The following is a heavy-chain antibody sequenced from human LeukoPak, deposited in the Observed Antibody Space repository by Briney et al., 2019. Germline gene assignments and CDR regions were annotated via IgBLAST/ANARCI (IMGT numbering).Heavy chain of an antibody. D-gene: IGHD4-17*01. CDR2: IYYSGST. Sequence: PSETLSLTCTVSGGSISSYYWSWIRRPPGKGLEWIGYIYYSGSTNYNPSLKSRVTISVDTSKNQFSLKLSPVTAADTAVYYCARVKGPYGDYVFDYWGQGTLVTVSS. J-gene: IGHJ4*02. CDR1: GGSISSYY. V-gene: IGHV4-59*01. CDR3: ARVKGPYGDYVFDY.